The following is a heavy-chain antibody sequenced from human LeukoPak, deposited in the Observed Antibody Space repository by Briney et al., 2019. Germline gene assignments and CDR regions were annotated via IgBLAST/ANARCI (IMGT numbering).Heavy chain of an antibody. J-gene: IGHJ3*02. CDR3: ARANYYDSSGYSRGAFDI. CDR2: INHSGST. V-gene: IGHV4-34*01. Sequence: SETLSLTCAVYGGSFSGYYWSWIRQPPGKGLEWIGEINHSGSTNYNPSLKSRVTIPVDTSKNQFSLKLSSVTAADTAVYYCARANYYDSSGYSRGAFDIWGQGTMVTVSS. D-gene: IGHD3-22*01. CDR1: GGSFSGYY.